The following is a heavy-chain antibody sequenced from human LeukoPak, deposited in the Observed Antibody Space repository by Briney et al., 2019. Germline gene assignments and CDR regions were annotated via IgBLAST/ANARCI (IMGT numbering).Heavy chain of an antibody. CDR3: AREGIAAAGTLFDY. CDR2: IYSSGST. Sequence: LETLSLTCTVSGGSISSYYWSWIRQPPGKGLEWIGYIYSSGSTNYNPSLKSRVTISVDTSKNQFSLKLSSVTAADTAVHYCAREGIAAAGTLFDYWGQGTLVTVSS. D-gene: IGHD6-13*01. CDR1: GGSISSYY. V-gene: IGHV4-59*01. J-gene: IGHJ4*02.